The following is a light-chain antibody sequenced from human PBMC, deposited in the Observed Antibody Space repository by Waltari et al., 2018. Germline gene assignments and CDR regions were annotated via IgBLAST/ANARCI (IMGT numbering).Light chain of an antibody. CDR2: GAS. CDR1: QRVSSN. V-gene: IGKV3-15*01. Sequence: EIVMTQSPATLSVSPGERATLSCRASQRVSSNLAWYQQKPGQAPRLLIYGASTRATGIPARFSGSGSGTEFTLTISSLQSEDFAVYYCQQYNNWPPYIFTFGPGTKVDIK. CDR3: QQYNNWPPYIFT. J-gene: IGKJ3*01.